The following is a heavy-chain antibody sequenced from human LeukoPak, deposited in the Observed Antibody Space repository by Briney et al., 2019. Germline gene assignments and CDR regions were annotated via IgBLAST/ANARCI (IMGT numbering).Heavy chain of an antibody. Sequence: GSLRLSCAASGFTFSTDWMHWVRQAPGRGLVGVARINSDGSSTDYADSVKGRFIISRENAKKTLHLQMKSLRAEDTAVYYCVRDVRWGQGTLVTVSS. CDR3: VRDVR. CDR1: GFTFSTDW. V-gene: IGHV3-74*01. CDR2: INSDGSST. J-gene: IGHJ4*02.